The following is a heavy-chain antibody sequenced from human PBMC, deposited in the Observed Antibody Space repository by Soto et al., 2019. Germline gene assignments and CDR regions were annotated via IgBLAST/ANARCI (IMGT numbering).Heavy chain of an antibody. D-gene: IGHD2-15*01. CDR2: IWYDGSNK. CDR1: GFTFSSYG. V-gene: IGHV3-33*01. Sequence: QVQLVESGGGVVQPGRSLRLSCAASGFTFSSYGMHWVRQAPGTGLEWVAVIWYDGSNKYYADSVKGRFTISRDNSKNSLYLQMNSLRAEDTAVYYCARERWYGMDVWGQGTTVTVSS. CDR3: ARERWYGMDV. J-gene: IGHJ6*02.